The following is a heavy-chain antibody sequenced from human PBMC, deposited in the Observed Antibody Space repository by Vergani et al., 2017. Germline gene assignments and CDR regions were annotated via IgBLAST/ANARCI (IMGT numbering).Heavy chain of an antibody. D-gene: IGHD6-19*01. Sequence: EVQLVESGGGLIQPGGSLRLSCAASGFTVSSNYMSWVRQAPGKGLEWSSVIYSGGSTYYADSVKGRFTISRDNSKNTLYLQMNSLRAEDTAVYYCARNTGYGQWLVDYWGQGTLVTVSS. CDR3: ARNTGYGQWLVDY. CDR2: IYSGGST. CDR1: GFTVSSNY. V-gene: IGHV3-53*01. J-gene: IGHJ4*02.